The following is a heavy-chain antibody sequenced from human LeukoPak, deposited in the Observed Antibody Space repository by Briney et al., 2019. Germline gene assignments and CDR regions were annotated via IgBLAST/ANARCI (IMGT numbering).Heavy chain of an antibody. J-gene: IGHJ5*02. CDR2: IYYSGST. D-gene: IGHD1-1*01. Sequence: SETLSLTCTVSGGSISSHYWSWIRQPPGKGLEWIGYIYYSGSTNYNPSLKSRVTISVDTSKNQFSLKLSSVTAADTAVYYCARAGWNDVDWFDPWGQGTLVTVSS. CDR1: GGSISSHY. V-gene: IGHV4-59*11. CDR3: ARAGWNDVDWFDP.